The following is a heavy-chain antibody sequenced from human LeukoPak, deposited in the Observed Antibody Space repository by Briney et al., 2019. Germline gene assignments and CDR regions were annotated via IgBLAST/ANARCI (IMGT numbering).Heavy chain of an antibody. CDR1: GFTFSSYN. Sequence: PGGSLRLSCAASGFTFSSYNMDWVRGAPGKGLEWVSFIDSSSRYIYQADSVKGRFTISRDNAKSSVFLQMNSLRAEDTAVYYCARVGGHCTSTSCPPPDYWGQGTLVTVSS. V-gene: IGHV3-21*01. CDR3: ARVGGHCTSTSCPPPDY. CDR2: IDSSSRYI. D-gene: IGHD2-2*01. J-gene: IGHJ4*02.